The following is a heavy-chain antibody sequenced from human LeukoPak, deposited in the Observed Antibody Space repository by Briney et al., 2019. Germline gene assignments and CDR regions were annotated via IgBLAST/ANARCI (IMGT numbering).Heavy chain of an antibody. CDR1: GFTFSSYA. D-gene: IGHD3-22*01. Sequence: GGSLRLSCAASGFTFSSYAMHWVRQAPGKGLEWVAVISYDGSNKYYADSVKGRFTTSRDNPKNTLYLQMNSLRAEDTAVYYCAKSYYYDKLAYYWGQGTLVTVSS. CDR2: ISYDGSNK. V-gene: IGHV3-30*18. CDR3: AKSYYYDKLAYY. J-gene: IGHJ4*02.